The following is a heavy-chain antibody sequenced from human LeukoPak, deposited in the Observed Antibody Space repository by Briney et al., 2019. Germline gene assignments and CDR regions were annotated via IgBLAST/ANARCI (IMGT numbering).Heavy chain of an antibody. CDR2: TFHKGYT. CDR3: ASTPLSDLDV. CDR1: DDSITDYY. D-gene: IGHD3-3*01. V-gene: IGHV4-59*01. J-gene: IGHJ6*02. Sequence: PSETLSLTCIVSDDSITDYYWSWIRQPPGKGLEWVGYTFHKGYTNYNPSLKSRVTISMDTSKKQFSLTLKSVTAADTAVYYCASTPLSDLDVWGQGTTVIVTS.